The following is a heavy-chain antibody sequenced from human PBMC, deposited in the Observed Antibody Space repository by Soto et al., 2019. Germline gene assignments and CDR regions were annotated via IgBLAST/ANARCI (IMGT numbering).Heavy chain of an antibody. CDR2: IIPIFGTA. CDR3: ARAPVDIVATIGAFDY. J-gene: IGHJ4*02. CDR1: GGTFSSYA. D-gene: IGHD5-12*01. V-gene: IGHV1-69*13. Sequence: ASVKVSCKASGGTFSSYAISWVRQAPGQGLEWMGGIIPIFGTANYAQKFQGRVMITADESTSTAYMELSSLRSEDTAVYYCARAPVDIVATIGAFDYWGQGTQVTVSS.